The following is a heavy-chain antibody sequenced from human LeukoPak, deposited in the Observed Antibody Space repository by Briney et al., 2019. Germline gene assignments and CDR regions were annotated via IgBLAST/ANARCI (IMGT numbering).Heavy chain of an antibody. D-gene: IGHD2-15*01. V-gene: IGHV4-39*01. CDR2: LYYSGST. J-gene: IGHJ5*02. Sequence: SETLSLTCTVSGGSISSSSYYWGSIRQPPGKGLEWIGSLYYSGSTYYNPSLKSRVTISVDTSKNQFSLKLSSVTAADTAVYYCARHRGCSGGSCYPNWFDPWGQGTLVTVSS. CDR3: ARHRGCSGGSCYPNWFDP. CDR1: GGSISSSSYY.